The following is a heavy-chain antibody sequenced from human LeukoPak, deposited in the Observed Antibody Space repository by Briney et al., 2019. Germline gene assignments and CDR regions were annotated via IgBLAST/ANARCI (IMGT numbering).Heavy chain of an antibody. V-gene: IGHV4-30-4*01. CDR3: VRGEQYYFDSSGYSYYFDY. CDR2: IYYSGST. Sequence: SETLSLTCTVSGGSISSGDYYWSWIRQPPGKGLEWIGYIYYSGSTYYNPSLKSRVTISVDTPKNQFSLKLSSVTAADTAVYCCVRGEQYYFDSSGYSYYFDYWGQGTLVTVSS. CDR1: GGSISSGDYY. D-gene: IGHD3-22*01. J-gene: IGHJ4*02.